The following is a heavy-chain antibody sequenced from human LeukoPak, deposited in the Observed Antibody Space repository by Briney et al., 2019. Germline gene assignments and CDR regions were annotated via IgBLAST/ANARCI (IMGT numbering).Heavy chain of an antibody. J-gene: IGHJ3*02. D-gene: IGHD6-6*01. CDR1: GFTVSSNY. CDR3: AKDPGWQLDAFDI. V-gene: IGHV3-53*01. Sequence: GGSLRLSCAASGFTVSSNYMSWVRQAPGKGLEWVSVIYSGGSTYYADSVKGRFTISRDNSKNTLYLQMNSLRAEDTVVYYCAKDPGWQLDAFDIWGQGTMVTVSS. CDR2: IYSGGST.